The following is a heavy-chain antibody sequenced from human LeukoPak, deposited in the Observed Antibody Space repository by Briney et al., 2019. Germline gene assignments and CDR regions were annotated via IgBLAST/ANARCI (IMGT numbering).Heavy chain of an antibody. CDR1: GFTFDDYA. V-gene: IGHV3-9*01. Sequence: GRSLRLSCAASGFTFDDYARHWVRQAPGKGLEWVAGISWNSGSIGYAASVKGRFTISRDNAKNSLYLQMNSLRAEDTALYYCAKAYTRIKVAAAGFDYWGQGTLVTVSS. CDR2: ISWNSGSI. CDR3: AKAYTRIKVAAAGFDY. J-gene: IGHJ4*02. D-gene: IGHD6-13*01.